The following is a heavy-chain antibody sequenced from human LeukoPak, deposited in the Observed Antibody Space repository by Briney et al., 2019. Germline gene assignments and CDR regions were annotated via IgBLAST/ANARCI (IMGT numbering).Heavy chain of an antibody. D-gene: IGHD3-9*01. J-gene: IGHJ6*04. CDR2: ISSSGSTI. CDR1: GVTGSSYE. V-gene: IGHV3-48*03. CDR3: ARGLYYDISTGYLNYYYGMDV. Sequence: GGSMRLSCAASGVTGSSYEMNWVRQAPGKGLEWVSYISSSGSTIYYADSVKGRFTISRDNAKNSLYLQMNSLRAEDTAVYYSARGLYYDISTGYLNYYYGMDVWGKGTTVTVSS.